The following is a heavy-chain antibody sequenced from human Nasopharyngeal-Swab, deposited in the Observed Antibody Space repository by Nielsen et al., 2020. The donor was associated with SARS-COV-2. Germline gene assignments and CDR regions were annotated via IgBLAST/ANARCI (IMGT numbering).Heavy chain of an antibody. CDR3: VATVTTGSYDFDY. CDR2: ISPILGIA. J-gene: IGHJ4*02. V-gene: IGHV1-69*02. Sequence: WERQAPGQGLEGMGRISPILGIANYAQKNQGRVTTTADKSTSTAYMELSSLRSEDTAVYYCVATVTTGSYDFDYWGQGTLVTVSS. D-gene: IGHD4-17*01.